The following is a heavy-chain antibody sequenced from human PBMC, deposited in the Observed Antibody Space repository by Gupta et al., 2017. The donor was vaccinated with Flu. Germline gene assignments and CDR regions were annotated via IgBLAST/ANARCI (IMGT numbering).Heavy chain of an antibody. CDR3: ARENSSGWPPYYYYYYMDV. CDR1: GYTFTGYY. Sequence: QVQLVQSGAEVKKPGASVKVSCKASGYTFTGYYMHWVRQAPGQGLEWMGRINPNSGGTNYAQKFQGRVTMTRDTSISTAYMELSRLRSDDTAVYYCARENSSGWPPYYYYYYMDVWGKGTTVTVS. V-gene: IGHV1-2*06. J-gene: IGHJ6*03. D-gene: IGHD6-19*01. CDR2: INPNSGGT.